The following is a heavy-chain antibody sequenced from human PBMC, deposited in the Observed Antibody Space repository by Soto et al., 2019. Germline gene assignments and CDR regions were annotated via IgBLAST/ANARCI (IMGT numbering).Heavy chain of an antibody. V-gene: IGHV1-69*13. CDR2: IIPIFGTA. J-gene: IGHJ3*02. CDR3: ARENWKLYYYDSSGYYPGDI. CDR1: GGTFSSYA. Sequence: GASVKVSCKASGGTFSSYAISWVRQAPGQGLEWMGGIIPIFGTANYAQKFQGRVTITADESTSTAYMELSSLRSEDTAVYYCARENWKLYYYDSSGYYPGDIWGQGTMVTV. D-gene: IGHD3-22*01.